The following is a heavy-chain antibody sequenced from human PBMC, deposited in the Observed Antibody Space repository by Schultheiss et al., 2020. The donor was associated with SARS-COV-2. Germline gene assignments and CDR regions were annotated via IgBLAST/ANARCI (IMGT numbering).Heavy chain of an antibody. CDR1: GGSITSYY. Sequence: SETLSLTCTVSGGSITSYYWSWIRQPPGKGLEWIGYIYYSGSTYYNPSLKSRVTISVDTSKNQFSLKLSSVTAADTAVYYCARGTRKVHRDYYYYAMDVWGQGTTVTVSS. CDR3: ARGTRKVHRDYYYYAMDV. J-gene: IGHJ6*02. CDR2: IYYSGST. V-gene: IGHV4-59*08. D-gene: IGHD1-1*01.